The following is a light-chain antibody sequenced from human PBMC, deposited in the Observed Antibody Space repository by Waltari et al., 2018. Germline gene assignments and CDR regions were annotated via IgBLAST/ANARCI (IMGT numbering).Light chain of an antibody. J-gene: IGKJ1*01. V-gene: IGKV3-11*01. CDR2: DAS. CDR3: HQRRNWPGT. CDR1: QNIVNF. Sequence: EIVLTLSPATLSLSPGDRATPSCRASQNIVNFLAWYQQKPGQAPRLLIFDASKRDTGIPARFSGSGSGTDFTLTISSLEPEDFAVYYCHQRRNWPGTFGQGTKVEIK.